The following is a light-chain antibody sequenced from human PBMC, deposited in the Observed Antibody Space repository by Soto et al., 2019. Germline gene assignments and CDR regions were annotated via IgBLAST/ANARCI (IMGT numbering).Light chain of an antibody. CDR3: MQATQPFT. CDR2: KIS. CDR1: QSLVHXXXXTX. Sequence: DLVMTQTPLSLPVTLGQPASISCRSSQSLVHXXXXTXXSWLQQRPGQPPRLLIDKISNRLSGVPDRFSGSGAGTDFTLKISRVEAEDVGVYYCMQATQPFTFGPGTKVDIK. J-gene: IGKJ3*01. V-gene: IGKV2-24*01.